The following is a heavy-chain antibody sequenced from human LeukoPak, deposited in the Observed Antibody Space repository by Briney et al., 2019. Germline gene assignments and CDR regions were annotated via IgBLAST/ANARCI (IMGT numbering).Heavy chain of an antibody. V-gene: IGHV4-30-2*01. J-gene: IGHJ4*02. CDR2: IYHSGST. CDR3: AAMVRGVIDRADY. Sequence: PSQTLSLTCAVSGGSISSGGYSWSWIRQPPGKGLEWIGYIYHSGSTYYNPSLKSRVTISVDRSKTQFSLKLSSVTAADTAVYYCAAMVRGVIDRADYWGQGTLFTVSS. D-gene: IGHD3-10*01. CDR1: GGSISSGGYS.